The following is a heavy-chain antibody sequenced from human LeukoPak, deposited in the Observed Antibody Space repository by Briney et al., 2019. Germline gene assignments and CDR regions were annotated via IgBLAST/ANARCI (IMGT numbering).Heavy chain of an antibody. CDR1: GFTFSDSW. CDR3: ATYTNWVAGDV. CDR2: IKKDGSEK. D-gene: IGHD3-16*01. Sequence: PGGSLRLSCVASGFTFSDSWMSWVRQAPGKGLEWVADIKKDGSEKDYVDPVKGRFTISRDNAKNSLYLQMDSLRAEDTAVYYCATYTNWVAGDVWGQGTTVSVSS. V-gene: IGHV3-7*01. J-gene: IGHJ6*02.